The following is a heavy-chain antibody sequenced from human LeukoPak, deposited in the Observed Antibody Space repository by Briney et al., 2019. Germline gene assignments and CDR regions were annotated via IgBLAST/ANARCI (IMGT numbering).Heavy chain of an antibody. J-gene: IGHJ4*02. D-gene: IGHD4-17*01. V-gene: IGHV3-23*01. CDR1: GFTFSSYW. Sequence: GGSLRLSCAASGFTFSSYWMHWVRQAPGKGLEWVSAISGSGGSTYYADSVKGRFTISRDNSKNTLYLQMNSLRAEDTAVYYCAKEEHGDYAVYFDYWGQGTLVTVSS. CDR3: AKEEHGDYAVYFDY. CDR2: ISGSGGST.